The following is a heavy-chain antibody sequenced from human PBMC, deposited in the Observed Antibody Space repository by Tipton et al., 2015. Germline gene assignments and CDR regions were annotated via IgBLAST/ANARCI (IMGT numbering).Heavy chain of an antibody. CDR1: GGSFSTYY. J-gene: IGHJ4*02. D-gene: IGHD3-22*01. CDR2: ITHSGST. CDR3: ARGGDYYDSSGDFDY. Sequence: TLSLTCAVSGGSFSTYYWSWIRQPPGKGLEWIAEITHSGSTNYNPSLKSRVTISVDTSKNQFSLKLTSVTAEDTAVYYRARGGDYYDSSGDFDYWGQGTLVTVSS. V-gene: IGHV4-34*01.